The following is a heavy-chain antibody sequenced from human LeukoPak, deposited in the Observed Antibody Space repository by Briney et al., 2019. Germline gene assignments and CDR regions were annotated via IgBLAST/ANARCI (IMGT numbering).Heavy chain of an antibody. J-gene: IGHJ5*02. CDR1: GGSISSGGYS. CDR2: IYHSGST. CDR3: ARALRYFDWFREINWFDP. Sequence: SQTLSLTCAVSGGSISSGGYSWSWIRQPPGKGLEWIGYIYHSGSTYYNPSLKSRVTISVDRSKNQFSLKLSSVTAADTAVYYCARALRYFDWFREINWFDPWGQGTLVTVSS. D-gene: IGHD3-9*01. V-gene: IGHV4-30-2*01.